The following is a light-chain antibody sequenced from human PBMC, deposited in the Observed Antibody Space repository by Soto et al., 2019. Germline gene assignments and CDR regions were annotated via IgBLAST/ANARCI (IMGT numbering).Light chain of an antibody. Sequence: QSVLTQPPSASGTPGQRVTISCSGSSSNIGSNTVNWYQQLPGTAPKLLIYSNNQRPSGVPDRFSGSKSGTSASLAISGIQSEDEADYSCAAWDDSLNGYVFGTGTKVTVL. V-gene: IGLV1-44*01. J-gene: IGLJ1*01. CDR3: AAWDDSLNGYV. CDR1: SSNIGSNT. CDR2: SNN.